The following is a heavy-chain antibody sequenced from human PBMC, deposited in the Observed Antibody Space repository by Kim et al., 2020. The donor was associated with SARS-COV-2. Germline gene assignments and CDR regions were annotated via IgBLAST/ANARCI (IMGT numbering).Heavy chain of an antibody. V-gene: IGHV1-18*01. Sequence: ASVKVSCTASGYTFTNYGISWVRQAPGQGLEWMGWTSAYNGNTNYAQKFQGRVTMTTDTSTSTAYMDLRSLGSDDTAVDYCARWRPYYYDSSGYPFDYWGQGTLVTVSS. CDR2: TSAYNGNT. D-gene: IGHD3-22*01. J-gene: IGHJ4*02. CDR1: GYTFTNYG. CDR3: ARWRPYYYDSSGYPFDY.